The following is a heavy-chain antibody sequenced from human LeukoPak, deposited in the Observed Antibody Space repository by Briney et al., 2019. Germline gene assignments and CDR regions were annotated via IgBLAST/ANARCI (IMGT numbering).Heavy chain of an antibody. CDR1: GYTFSYD. D-gene: IGHD6-13*01. CDR3: ASTGIAAAGEAAPYYYMDV. J-gene: IGHJ6*03. CDR2: MNPNSGNT. Sequence: ASVKVSCKASGYTFSYDINWVRQATGQGLEWMGWMNPNSGNTGYAQKFQGRVTMTRDMSTSTVYMELSSLRSEDTAVYYCASTGIAAAGEAAPYYYMDVWGKGTTVTVSS. V-gene: IGHV1-8*01.